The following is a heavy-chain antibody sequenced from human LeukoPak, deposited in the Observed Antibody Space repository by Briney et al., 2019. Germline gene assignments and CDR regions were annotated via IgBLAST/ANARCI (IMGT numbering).Heavy chain of an antibody. CDR3: ARAPLYSPVDY. CDR1: GFTLCRYW. CDR2: FNTDGNTA. V-gene: IGHV3-74*01. Sequence: GGSLRLSCALSGFTLCRYWMHWVRHAPGEGLVWVSRFNTDGNTANYADSVKGRFTVSRDNAKNTLYLQMNSLRAEDTAVYFCARAPLYSPVDYWGQGTRVSVS. J-gene: IGHJ4*02. D-gene: IGHD5-18*01.